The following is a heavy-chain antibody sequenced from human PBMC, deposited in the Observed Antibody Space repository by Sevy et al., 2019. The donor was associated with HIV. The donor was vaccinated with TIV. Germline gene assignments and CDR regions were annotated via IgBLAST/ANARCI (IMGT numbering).Heavy chain of an antibody. CDR1: GFTFSSYW. Sequence: GGSLRLSCAASGFTFSSYWMSWVRQAPGKGLEWVANIKQDGSEKYYVDSVKGRFTISRDNAKNSLYLQMNSLRAEDTAVYYCARVVFFGIQLWAWGGNFDYWGQGTLVTVSS. D-gene: IGHD5-18*01. V-gene: IGHV3-7*01. CDR2: IKQDGSEK. J-gene: IGHJ4*02. CDR3: ARVVFFGIQLWAWGGNFDY.